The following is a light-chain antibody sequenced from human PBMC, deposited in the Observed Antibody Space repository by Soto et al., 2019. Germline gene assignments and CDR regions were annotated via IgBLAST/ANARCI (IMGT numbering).Light chain of an antibody. CDR1: QSVRSY. J-gene: IGKJ4*01. CDR2: DAS. V-gene: IGKV3-11*01. CDR3: QQRSNWLT. Sequence: EIVLTQSPATLSLSPGERATLSCRASQSVRSYLAWYQQKPGQAPRLLIYDASNRATGIPARFSGSGSGKDFTLNISSLEPKDFAIYYCQQRSNWLTFGGGTKVESK.